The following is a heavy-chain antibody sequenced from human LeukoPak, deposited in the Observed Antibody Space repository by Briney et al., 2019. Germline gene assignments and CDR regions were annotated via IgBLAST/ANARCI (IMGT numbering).Heavy chain of an antibody. Sequence: ASVKVSCKASEGTFSSYTISWVRQAPGQGLEWMGRIIPILGIANYAQKFQGTVTITADKSTTTAYMELSSLRSADTAVYYCAGGSSSSSTKRYYYFMDVWGKGTMVTVSS. CDR1: EGTFSSYT. CDR3: AGGSSSSSTKRYYYFMDV. V-gene: IGHV1-69*02. J-gene: IGHJ6*03. D-gene: IGHD6-6*01. CDR2: IIPILGIA.